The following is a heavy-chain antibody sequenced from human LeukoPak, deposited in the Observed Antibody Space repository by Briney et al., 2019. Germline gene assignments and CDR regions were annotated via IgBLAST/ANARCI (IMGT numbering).Heavy chain of an antibody. CDR3: AKDQGYSYGYFYWDY. CDR1: GFTFSSYG. V-gene: IGHV3-23*01. D-gene: IGHD5-18*01. Sequence: GGSLRLSCAASGFTFSSYGMSWVRQAPGKGLEWVSAISGSGGSTYYADSVKGRFTISRDNSKNTLYLQMNSLRAEDTAVYYCAKDQGYSYGYFYWDYWGQGTLVTVSS. J-gene: IGHJ4*02. CDR2: ISGSGGST.